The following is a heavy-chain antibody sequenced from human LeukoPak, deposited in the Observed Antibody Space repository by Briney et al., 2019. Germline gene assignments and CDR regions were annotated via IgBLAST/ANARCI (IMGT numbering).Heavy chain of an antibody. CDR2: INFSGTT. CDR3: ARQRVVGRRFDWFDQEVWFDP. J-gene: IGHJ5*02. D-gene: IGHD3-9*01. CDR1: GGSIRSSSFY. Sequence: PSETLSLTCTVSGGSIRSSSFYGSRHRQPPGLGPEWIRGINFSGTTYSNPSLQSRVTISTDTSNNQFTLKMTSVTAAATVYYYCARQRVVGRRFDWFDQEVWFDPWGRGTLVTVTS. V-gene: IGHV4-39*01.